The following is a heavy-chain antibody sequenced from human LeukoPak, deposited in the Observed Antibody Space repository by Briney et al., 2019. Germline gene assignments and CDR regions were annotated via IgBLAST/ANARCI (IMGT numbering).Heavy chain of an antibody. J-gene: IGHJ6*02. CDR1: GGTFSSYA. Sequence: GASVKVSCKASGGTFSSYAISWVRQAPGQGLEWMGGIIPIFGTANYAQKFLGRVTITADESTSTAYMELSSLRSEDTAVYYCARAGYSYGYSMDVWGQGTTVTVSS. CDR3: ARAGYSYGYSMDV. D-gene: IGHD5-18*01. V-gene: IGHV1-69*13. CDR2: IIPIFGTA.